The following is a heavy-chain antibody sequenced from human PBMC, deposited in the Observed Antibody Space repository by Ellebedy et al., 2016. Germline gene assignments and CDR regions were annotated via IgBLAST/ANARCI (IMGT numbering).Heavy chain of an antibody. Sequence: SETLSLTCTVSGGSITSDYWSWIRQPAGKGLEWIGRVDSSGNTNYSPSLKNRVTMSLDTSKNQFSLKLASVTAADTGVYYCARGLTPHFDSWGQGALVTVSS. CDR1: GGSITSDY. CDR2: VDSSGNT. J-gene: IGHJ4*02. D-gene: IGHD2-21*01. CDR3: ARGLTPHFDS. V-gene: IGHV4-4*07.